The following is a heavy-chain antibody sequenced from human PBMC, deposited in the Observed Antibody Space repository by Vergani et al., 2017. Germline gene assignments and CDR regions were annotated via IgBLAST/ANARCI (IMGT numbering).Heavy chain of an antibody. CDR2: ISGSGGST. CDR1: GFTFSSYA. D-gene: IGHD2-2*01. CDR3: AKAGIVVPAAITGIRAYYYYYMDV. Sequence: EVQLLESGGGLVQPGGSLRLSCAASGFTFSSYAMSWVRQAPGKGLEWVSAISGSGGSTYYADSVKGRFTISRDNYKNTLYLQMNSLRAEDTAVYYCAKAGIVVPAAITGIRAYYYYYMDVWGKGTTVTVSS. J-gene: IGHJ6*03. V-gene: IGHV3-23*01.